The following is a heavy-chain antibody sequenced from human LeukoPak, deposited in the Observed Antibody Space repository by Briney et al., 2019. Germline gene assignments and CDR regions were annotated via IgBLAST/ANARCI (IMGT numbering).Heavy chain of an antibody. D-gene: IGHD2-8*01. CDR3: ARAPNAYCTNGVCYGNFDY. CDR2: ISAYNGNT. CDR1: GCTFTSYG. V-gene: IGHV1-18*01. Sequence: AASVKVSCKASGCTFTSYGISWVRQAPGQGLKWMGWISAYNGNTNYAQKLQGRVTMTTDTSTSTAYMELRSLRSDDTAVYYCARAPNAYCTNGVCYGNFDYWGQGTLVTVSS. J-gene: IGHJ4*02.